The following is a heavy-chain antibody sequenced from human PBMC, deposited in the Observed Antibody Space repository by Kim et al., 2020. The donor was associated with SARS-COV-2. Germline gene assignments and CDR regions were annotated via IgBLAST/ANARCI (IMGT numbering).Heavy chain of an antibody. CDR1: GYTLTELS. Sequence: ASVKVSCKVSGYTLTELSMHWVRQAPGKGLEWMGGFDPEDGETICAQKFQGRVTMTEDTSTDTAYMELSSLRSEDTAVYYCATGVAVAGRSSDYYYYYGMDVWGQGTTVTVSS. V-gene: IGHV1-24*01. CDR2: FDPEDGET. CDR3: ATGVAVAGRSSDYYYYYGMDV. D-gene: IGHD6-19*01. J-gene: IGHJ6*02.